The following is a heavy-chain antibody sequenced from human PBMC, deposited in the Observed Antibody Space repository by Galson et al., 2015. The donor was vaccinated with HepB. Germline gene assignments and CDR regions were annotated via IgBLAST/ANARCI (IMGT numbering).Heavy chain of an antibody. D-gene: IGHD2-15*01. V-gene: IGHV3-33*01. CDR3: ARETVVLNWNCDL. CDR2: IWHDGSNQ. J-gene: IGHJ2*01. CDR1: GFNFRSHG. Sequence: SLRLSCAASGFNFRSHGIHWVRQAPGRGLEWVACIWHDGSNQHYADSVKGRFTISRDNSIDTMYLQMNSLRVEDTAVYYCARETVVLNWNCDLWGRVTLVTVSS.